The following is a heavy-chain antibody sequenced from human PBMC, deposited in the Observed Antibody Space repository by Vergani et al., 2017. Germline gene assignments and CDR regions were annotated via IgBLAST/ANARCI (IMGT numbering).Heavy chain of an antibody. CDR3: ARDLVGATTDYFDY. D-gene: IGHD1-26*01. J-gene: IGHJ4*02. CDR2: IYYSGST. CDR1: GGSISSYY. Sequence: QVQLQESGPGLVKPSQTLSLTCTVSGGSISSYYWSWIRQPPGKGLEWIGYIYYSGSTNYNPSLKSRVTISVDTSKNQFSLKLSSVTAADTAVYYCARDLVGATTDYFDYWGQGTLVTVSS. V-gene: IGHV4-59*12.